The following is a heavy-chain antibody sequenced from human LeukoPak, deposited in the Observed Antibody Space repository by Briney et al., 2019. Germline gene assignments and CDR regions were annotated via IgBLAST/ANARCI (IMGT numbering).Heavy chain of an antibody. D-gene: IGHD3-3*01. CDR3: ARDLRFLEWSYFDY. J-gene: IGHJ4*02. CDR2: IYTSGST. Sequence: PSETLSLTCTVSGGSISSYYWSWIRQPAGKGLEWIGRIYTSGSTNYNPSLKSRVTMSVDTSKNQFSLKLSSVTAADTAVYYCARDLRFLEWSYFDYWGQGTLVTVS. CDR1: GGSISSYY. V-gene: IGHV4-4*07.